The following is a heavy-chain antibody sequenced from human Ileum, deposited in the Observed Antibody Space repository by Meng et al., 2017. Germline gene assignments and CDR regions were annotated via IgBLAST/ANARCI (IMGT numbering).Heavy chain of an antibody. CDR2: ISSGSNYI. CDR3: ARVRGWFDL. J-gene: IGHJ5*02. CDR1: GFTFNTYT. V-gene: IGHV3-21*01. Sequence: GESLKISCTASGFTFNTYTITWVRQAPGKGLEWVSSISSGSNYIYYLDSVKGRFTISRDNTKNSLFLHMGSLSAEDTAVCYCARVRGWFDLWGQGTLVTVSS.